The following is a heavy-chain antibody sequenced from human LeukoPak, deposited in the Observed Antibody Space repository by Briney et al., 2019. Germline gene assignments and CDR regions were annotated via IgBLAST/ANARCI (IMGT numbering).Heavy chain of an antibody. CDR1: GFSFSGSA. Sequence: GGSLRLSCAASGFSFSGSAIHWVRQSSGKGLEWIGHIDKKANFYATASAASVEGRFTISRDDSRNTAYLQMTSLKTEDTALYYCTRDSGTYNWLDPWGQGTLVIVSS. CDR2: IDKKANFYAT. CDR3: TRDSGTYNWLDP. D-gene: IGHD1-26*01. V-gene: IGHV3-73*01. J-gene: IGHJ5*02.